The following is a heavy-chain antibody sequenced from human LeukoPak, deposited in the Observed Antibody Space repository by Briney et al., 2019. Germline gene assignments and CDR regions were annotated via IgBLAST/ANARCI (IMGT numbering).Heavy chain of an antibody. Sequence: PGGSLRLSCAASGLTFSSHWMHWVRQAPGKGLVWVSRINTDGSTTNYADSVKGRFTISRDNSKNTLYLQMNSLRAEDTAVYYCARDPGAYGDYWGQGTLVTVSS. CDR1: GLTFSSHW. V-gene: IGHV3-74*01. D-gene: IGHD1-26*01. J-gene: IGHJ4*02. CDR2: INTDGSTT. CDR3: ARDPGAYGDY.